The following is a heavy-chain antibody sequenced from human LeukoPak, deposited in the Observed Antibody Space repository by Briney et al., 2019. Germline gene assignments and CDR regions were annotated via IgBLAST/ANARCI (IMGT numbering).Heavy chain of an antibody. CDR3: ARDGEYGTGSYYRGCFDY. D-gene: IGHD3-10*01. J-gene: IGHJ4*02. CDR2: IHPRSGET. CDR1: GYSFTAFY. Sequence: ASVTVSCTASGYSFTAFYIHWVRQAPGQGLEWMGWIHPRSGETNYAYKFRGRVTMTRDTSISTTYMDLGSLGSDDTAVYYCARDGEYGTGSYYRGCFDYWGQGTLVTVSS. V-gene: IGHV1-2*02.